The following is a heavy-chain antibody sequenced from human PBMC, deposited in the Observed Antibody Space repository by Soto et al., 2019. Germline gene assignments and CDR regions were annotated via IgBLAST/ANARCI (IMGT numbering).Heavy chain of an antibody. Sequence: GESLKISCAASGFTFSSYAMSWVRQAPGKGLEWVSTISGSGGSTYYADSVKGRFTISRDNSQNTLYLQMNSLRAEDTAIYYCAKSIVGIRNWFDPWGQGTPVTVSS. CDR2: ISGSGGST. CDR1: GFTFSSYA. D-gene: IGHD1-26*01. V-gene: IGHV3-23*01. CDR3: AKSIVGIRNWFDP. J-gene: IGHJ5*02.